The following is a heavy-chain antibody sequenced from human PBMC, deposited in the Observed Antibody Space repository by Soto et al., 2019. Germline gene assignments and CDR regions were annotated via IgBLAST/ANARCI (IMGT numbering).Heavy chain of an antibody. CDR2: SSAYNGDT. D-gene: IGHD6-6*01. CDR3: ARTRRATRPYYEMDF. V-gene: IGHV1-18*01. Sequence: QGLEWMGWSSAYNGDTNYGQKVQGRVSLTADTSTSTAYMELRSLRSDDTAVYYCARTRRATRPYYEMDFWGQGTSVTVSS. J-gene: IGHJ6*02.